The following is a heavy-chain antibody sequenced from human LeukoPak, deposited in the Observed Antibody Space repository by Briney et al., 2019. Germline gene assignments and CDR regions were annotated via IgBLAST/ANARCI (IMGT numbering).Heavy chain of an antibody. CDR2: INHSGST. Sequence: SETLPLTCAVYGGSFSGYYWSWIRQPPGKGLEWIGEINHSGSTNYNPSLKSRVTISVDTSKNQFSLKLSSVTAADTAVYYCARRPHYYDSSGYPNWGQGTLVTVSS. CDR3: ARRPHYYDSSGYPN. D-gene: IGHD3-22*01. J-gene: IGHJ4*02. V-gene: IGHV4-34*01. CDR1: GGSFSGYY.